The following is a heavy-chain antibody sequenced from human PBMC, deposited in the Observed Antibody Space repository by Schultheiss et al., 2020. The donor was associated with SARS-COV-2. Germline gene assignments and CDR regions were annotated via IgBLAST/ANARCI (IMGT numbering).Heavy chain of an antibody. CDR3: ACGYSSGWYYDDYYYGMDV. Sequence: SETLSLTCTVSGGSVSSGSYYWGWIRQPPGKGLEWIGSIYYSGSTYYNPSLKSRVTISVDTSKNQFSLKLSSVTAADTAVYYCACGYSSGWYYDDYYYGMDVWGQGTTVTVSS. CDR1: GGSVSSGSYY. CDR2: IYYSGST. V-gene: IGHV4-39*01. D-gene: IGHD6-19*01. J-gene: IGHJ6*02.